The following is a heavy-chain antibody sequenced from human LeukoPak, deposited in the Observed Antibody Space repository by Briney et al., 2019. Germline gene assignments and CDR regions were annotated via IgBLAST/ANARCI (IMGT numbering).Heavy chain of an antibody. CDR3: ASVNDYGDPLPRYMDV. CDR2: IYHSGST. CDR1: GGSISSSNW. D-gene: IGHD4-17*01. V-gene: IGHV4-4*02. Sequence: SETLSLTCAVSGGSISSSNWWSWVRQPPGKGLEWIGEIYHSGSTNYNPSLKSRITISVDMSKNQFSLKLSSVTAADTAVYYCASVNDYGDPLPRYMDVWGKGTAVTVSS. J-gene: IGHJ6*03.